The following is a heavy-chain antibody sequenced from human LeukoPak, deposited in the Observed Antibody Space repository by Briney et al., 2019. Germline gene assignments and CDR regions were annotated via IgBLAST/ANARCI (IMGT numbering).Heavy chain of an antibody. CDR2: IYSDGST. CDR3: ARDSSGWPSLDH. Sequence: SETLSLTCTVSGDSISGYYWTWIRQPADKGLEWIGRIYSDGSTSYNPSLKSRITMSLDTSKNQFSLKLNSVTAADTAVYYCARDSSGWPSLDHWGQGTLVTVSS. J-gene: IGHJ4*02. CDR1: GDSISGYY. D-gene: IGHD6-19*01. V-gene: IGHV4-4*07.